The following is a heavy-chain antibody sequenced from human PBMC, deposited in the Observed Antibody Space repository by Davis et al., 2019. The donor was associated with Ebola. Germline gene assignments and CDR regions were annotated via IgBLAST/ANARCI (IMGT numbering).Heavy chain of an antibody. CDR3: SSFGEGAY. Sequence: PSETLSPTCTVSGVSISRHYWSWIWQPPGKRLEWIGSISYTGSAYYKPSLKSRVTISVDTSRNQFSLRLSSVTAADTAVYFCSSFGEGAYWGQGTLVTVSS. J-gene: IGHJ4*02. V-gene: IGHV4-59*11. D-gene: IGHD2-21*01. CDR2: ISYTGSA. CDR1: GVSISRHY.